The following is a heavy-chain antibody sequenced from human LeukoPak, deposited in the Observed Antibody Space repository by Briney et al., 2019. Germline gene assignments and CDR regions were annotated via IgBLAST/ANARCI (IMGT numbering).Heavy chain of an antibody. CDR1: GYTFTGYF. Sequence: ASVKVSCKASGYTFTGYFIHWVRQAPGQGLEWVAWINPNSGDTNYAQEFRGRVPLTGDTSISTAYMELSRLRSDDTAVFYCARDWPMVRGHIAPTLDYWGQGTLVTVSS. V-gene: IGHV1-2*02. CDR2: INPNSGDT. D-gene: IGHD3-10*01. CDR3: ARDWPMVRGHIAPTLDY. J-gene: IGHJ4*02.